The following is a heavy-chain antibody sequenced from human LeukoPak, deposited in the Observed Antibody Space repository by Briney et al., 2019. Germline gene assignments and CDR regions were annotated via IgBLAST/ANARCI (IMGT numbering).Heavy chain of an antibody. CDR2: IDQSGGRN. J-gene: IGHJ3*02. D-gene: IGHD3-3*01. Sequence: GGSLRLSCAASGFTFSRFWMNWVRQAPGRGLEWVANIDQSGGRNNYVDSVKGRFTISRDNAKNSLFLEMSSLRADDTAVYFCARGVGGGTFDIWGQGTTVTVSS. CDR1: GFTFSRFW. CDR3: ARGVGGGTFDI. V-gene: IGHV3-7*05.